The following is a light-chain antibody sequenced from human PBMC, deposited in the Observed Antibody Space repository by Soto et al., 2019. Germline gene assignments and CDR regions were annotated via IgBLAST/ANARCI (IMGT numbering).Light chain of an antibody. CDR1: SNDVGSYNL. Sequence: QSVLTQPASVSGSPGQSITISCTGTSNDVGSYNLVSWYQQYPGKAPKLMIYEGSKRPSGVSNRFSGSKSDNTASLTISGLQAEDEADYYCCSYAGSSTFVFGGGTKLTVL. J-gene: IGLJ2*01. CDR2: EGS. V-gene: IGLV2-23*03. CDR3: CSYAGSSTFV.